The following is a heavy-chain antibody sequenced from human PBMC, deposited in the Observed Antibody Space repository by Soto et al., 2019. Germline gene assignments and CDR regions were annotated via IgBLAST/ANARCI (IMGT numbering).Heavy chain of an antibody. CDR1: GGTFSSYA. Sequence: QVQLVPSGAEVKKPGSSVKVSCKASGGTFSSYAISWVLQAPGQGLAWMGGIIPIFGTANYAQKFQGRVTSAADDSPSNDAMELSSPRSEDTAVYYCESLRGRSWLARTYYFDYWCQGTLVAVSS. CDR2: IIPIFGTA. D-gene: IGHD3-16*01. V-gene: IGHV1-69*01. CDR3: ESLRGRSWLARTYYFDY. J-gene: IGHJ4*02.